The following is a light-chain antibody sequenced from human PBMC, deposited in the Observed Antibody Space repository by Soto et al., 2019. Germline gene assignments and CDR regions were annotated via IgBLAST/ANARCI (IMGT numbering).Light chain of an antibody. Sequence: QSALTQPASVSGSPGQSITISCTGTSSDVGGYNYVSWYQQHPGKAPKLMIYDVTNRPSGFSNRFSGSKSGNTASLTISGLQAEDEADYYCSSYTSSSTPLVFGGGTKVTVL. CDR2: DVT. CDR3: SSYTSSSTPLV. J-gene: IGLJ3*02. CDR1: SSDVGGYNY. V-gene: IGLV2-14*01.